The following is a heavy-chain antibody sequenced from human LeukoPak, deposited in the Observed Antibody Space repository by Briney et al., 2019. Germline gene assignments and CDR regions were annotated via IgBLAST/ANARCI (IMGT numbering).Heavy chain of an antibody. D-gene: IGHD6-19*01. J-gene: IGHJ4*02. V-gene: IGHV4-34*01. CDR1: GGSFSGYY. CDR2: INHSGST. CDR3: ARSVYSSGWYDY. Sequence: SETLSLTCAVYGGSFSGYYWSWIRQPPGKGLEWIGEINHSGSTNYNPSLKSRVTISVDTSKNQFSPKLSSVTAADTAVYYCARSVYSSGWYDYWGQGTLVTVSS.